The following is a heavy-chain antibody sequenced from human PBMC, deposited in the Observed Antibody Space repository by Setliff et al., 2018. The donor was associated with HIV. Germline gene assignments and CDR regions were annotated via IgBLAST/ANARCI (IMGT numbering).Heavy chain of an antibody. CDR2: INPHGGST. CDR1: GYTFSSYS. CDR3: ARTPRSITMVRGSGYFQH. V-gene: IGHV1-46*01. Sequence: ASVKVSCKASGYTFSSYSLHWVRQAPGQGLEWMGVINPHGGSTNYAQKFQGRVTMTRDTSTSTVYMELSSLRSDDTAVYYCARTPRSITMVRGSGYFQHWGQGTLVTVSS. J-gene: IGHJ1*01. D-gene: IGHD3-10*01.